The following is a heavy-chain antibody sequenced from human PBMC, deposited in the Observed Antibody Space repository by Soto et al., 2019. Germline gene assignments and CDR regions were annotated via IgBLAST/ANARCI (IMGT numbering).Heavy chain of an antibody. CDR1: GGTFSSYT. Sequence: QVQLVQSGAEVKKPGSSVKVSCKASGGTFSSYTISWVRQAPGQGLEWMGRIIPILGIANYAQKFQGRVTITADQSTSTAYMELSSLRSEDTAVYYCARDRGDGYNNYWGQGTLVTVSS. J-gene: IGHJ4*02. D-gene: IGHD3-10*01. CDR2: IIPILGIA. CDR3: ARDRGDGYNNY. V-gene: IGHV1-69*08.